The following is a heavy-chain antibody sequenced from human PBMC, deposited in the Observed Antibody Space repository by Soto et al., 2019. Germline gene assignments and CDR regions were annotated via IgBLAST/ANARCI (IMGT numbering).Heavy chain of an antibody. V-gene: IGHV3-23*01. CDR2: LSGSGVSK. J-gene: IGHJ4*02. D-gene: IGHD1-26*01. Sequence: PGGSLRLSCVVSGFIFSSSAMNWVRQAPGKGLEWVSTLSGSGVSKYYADSVKGRFTISRDNSNNTVSLQMNSLRAEDAAVYYCAKDRSPGATTWNAYWGQGTLVTVSS. CDR3: AKDRSPGATTWNAY. CDR1: GFIFSSSA.